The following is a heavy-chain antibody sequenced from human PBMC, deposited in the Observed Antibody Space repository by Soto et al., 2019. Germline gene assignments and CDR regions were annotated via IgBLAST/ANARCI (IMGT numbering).Heavy chain of an antibody. V-gene: IGHV1-69*01. D-gene: IGHD3-10*01. CDR3: ARDLDYYGSGSHYYYGMGV. CDR1: GGTFSRYA. CDR2: IVPIYGTR. J-gene: IGHJ6*02. Sequence: QVQLVQSGAEVKKPGSSVKVSCKASGGTFSRYAFSWVRQAHGQGLEWMGGIVPIYGTRGFAQKFQGRLTITADEPTRTAYMELSSLRSEDTAVYYCARDLDYYGSGSHYYYGMGVWGQGTTVTVSS.